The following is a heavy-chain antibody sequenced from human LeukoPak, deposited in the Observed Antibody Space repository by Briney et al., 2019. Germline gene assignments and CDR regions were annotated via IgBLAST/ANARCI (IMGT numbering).Heavy chain of an antibody. Sequence: PSETLSLTCAVSGGSISSSNWWSWVRQPPGKGLEWIGEIYHSGSTNYNPSLKSRVTISVDKSKNQFSLKLSSVTAADTAVYYCAREYDYGDYGNAFDIWGQGTMVTVSS. CDR2: IYHSGST. CDR1: GGSISSSNW. J-gene: IGHJ3*02. D-gene: IGHD4-17*01. V-gene: IGHV4-4*02. CDR3: AREYDYGDYGNAFDI.